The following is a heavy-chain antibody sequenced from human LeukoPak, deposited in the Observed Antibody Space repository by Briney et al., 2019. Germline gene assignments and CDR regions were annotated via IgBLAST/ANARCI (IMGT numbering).Heavy chain of an antibody. CDR2: INDHRGQK. V-gene: IGHV1-2*02. CDR3: ARMFGGVGNDY. J-gene: IGHJ4*02. Sequence: ASAKISCKASGYSLPEYDMHCVRQPPAQGVECMGWINDHRGQKGSAQKFKDRLTMTRDKYTSTMYMEMSNLRSDEKAIYYCARMFGGVGNDYWGQGTLVTVSS. CDR1: GYSLPEYD. D-gene: IGHD3-3*01.